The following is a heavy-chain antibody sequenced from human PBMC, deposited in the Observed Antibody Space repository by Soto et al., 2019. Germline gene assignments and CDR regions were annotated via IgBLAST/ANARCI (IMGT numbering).Heavy chain of an antibody. V-gene: IGHV3-30-3*01. CDR3: AREDIVATMDAFDI. CDR1: GFSFCTCA. D-gene: IGHD5-12*01. J-gene: IGHJ3*02. Sequence: AGSQSLSSAPPGFSFCTCAILTVCWAPGKGLEWVAVISYDGSNKYFVDAVKGRFTISRDNSMNTQYLQMTSLRAEDTAVYYCAREDIVATMDAFDIWVEGTMVTVSS. CDR2: ISYDGSNK.